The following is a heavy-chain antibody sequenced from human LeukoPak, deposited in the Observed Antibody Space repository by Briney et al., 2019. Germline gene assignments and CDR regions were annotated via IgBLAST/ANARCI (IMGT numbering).Heavy chain of an antibody. CDR2: VYTSGST. J-gene: IGHJ5*02. V-gene: IGHV4-61*02. CDR1: GGSISSDSYY. CDR3: ARHGVATWFDP. Sequence: SETLSLTCAVSGGSISSDSYYWNWIRQPAGKGLEWIGRVYTSGSTNYNPSLKSRVTISVDTSKNQFSLNLTSVTAADTAVYYCARHGVATWFDPWGQGTLVTVSS. D-gene: IGHD4-23*01.